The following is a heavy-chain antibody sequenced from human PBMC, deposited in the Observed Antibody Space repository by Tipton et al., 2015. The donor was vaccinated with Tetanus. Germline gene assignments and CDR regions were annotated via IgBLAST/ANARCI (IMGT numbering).Heavy chain of an antibody. Sequence: LRLSCTVSGDSISRGGYFLNWIRQRPGKGPEGIGDIYYSGDTYYNPSLKSRVSMSVDTSKNQFSLNLSSVTAADTAVYYCARDQGGGRVVRLNWLDPWGQGTLVTVSS. CDR2: IYYSGDT. CDR3: ARDQGGGRVVRLNWLDP. V-gene: IGHV4-31*03. J-gene: IGHJ5*02. CDR1: GDSISRGGYF. D-gene: IGHD6-6*01.